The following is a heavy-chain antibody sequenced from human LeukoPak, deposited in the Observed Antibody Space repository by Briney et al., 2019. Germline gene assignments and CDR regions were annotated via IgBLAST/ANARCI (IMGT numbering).Heavy chain of an antibody. D-gene: IGHD6-13*01. CDR3: ARVRTAGYFDY. J-gene: IGHJ4*02. CDR2: IIPIFGTA. CDR1: GYTLTELS. Sequence: SVKVSCKVSGYTLTELSMHWVRQAPGQGLEWMGGIIPIFGTANYAQKFQGRVTITADESTSTAYMELRSLRSDDTAVYYCARVRTAGYFDYWGQGTLVTVSS. V-gene: IGHV1-69*13.